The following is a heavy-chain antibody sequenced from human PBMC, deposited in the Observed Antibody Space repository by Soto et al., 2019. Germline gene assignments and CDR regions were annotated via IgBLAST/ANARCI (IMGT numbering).Heavy chain of an antibody. Sequence: QVQLVESGGGVLEPGRSLRLSCAASGFTFSSYAMHWVRQAPGKGLAWVAVISYDGSNKYYADSVKGRFTISRDNSKNTLYLQMNSLRAEDTAVYYYARDGGSCSSTSCKGGGGDYWGQGTLVTVSS. CDR3: ARDGGSCSSTSCKGGGGDY. CDR2: ISYDGSNK. V-gene: IGHV3-30-3*01. CDR1: GFTFSSYA. J-gene: IGHJ4*02. D-gene: IGHD2-2*01.